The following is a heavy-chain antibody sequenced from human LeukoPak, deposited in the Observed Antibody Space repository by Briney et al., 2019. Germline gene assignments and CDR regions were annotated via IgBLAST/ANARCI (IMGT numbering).Heavy chain of an antibody. CDR2: IYFSGST. J-gene: IGHJ2*01. D-gene: IGHD6-13*01. CDR3: ARGHKDSSWPGGYFDL. CDR1: GVSINNYY. Sequence: TSAETLSLSCTVSGVSINNYYWMWLRQPAGKGGEGVGFIYFSGSTNYHPSLQSRLTLSVDPSNHPFSLKLSSVPAADTAVYFCARGHKDSSWPGGYFDLWGRGTLVTVSS. V-gene: IGHV4-59*01.